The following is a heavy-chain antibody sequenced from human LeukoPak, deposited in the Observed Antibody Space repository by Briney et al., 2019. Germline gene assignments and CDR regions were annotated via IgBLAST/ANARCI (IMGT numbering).Heavy chain of an antibody. D-gene: IGHD6-13*01. Sequence: GGSLRLSCAASGFTFSSYSMNWVRQAPGKGLEWVSSISSSSSYIYYADSVKGRFSISRDNAKNSLYLQMNSLRAEDTAVYYCARGIAAAEFDYWGQGTLVTVSS. V-gene: IGHV3-21*01. CDR1: GFTFSSYS. CDR2: ISSSSSYI. CDR3: ARGIAAAEFDY. J-gene: IGHJ4*02.